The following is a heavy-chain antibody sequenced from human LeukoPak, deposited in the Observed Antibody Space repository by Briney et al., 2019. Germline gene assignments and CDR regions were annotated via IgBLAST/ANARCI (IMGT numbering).Heavy chain of an antibody. CDR1: GSTFSSYD. V-gene: IGHV1-8*02. J-gene: IGHJ4*02. Sequence: ASVKVSCKASGSTFSSYDINWVRQATGQGLEWMGWMNPNSGDTGYTPRLQGRVTMTRDTSISTAYMELSSLRSEDTAVYYCARGPYGTVSHFDFWGQGTLVTVSS. CDR3: ARGPYGTVSHFDF. CDR2: MNPNSGDT. D-gene: IGHD3-10*01.